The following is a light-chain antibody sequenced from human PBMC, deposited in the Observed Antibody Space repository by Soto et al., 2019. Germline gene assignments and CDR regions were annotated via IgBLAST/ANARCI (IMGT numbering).Light chain of an antibody. CDR1: SSDVGGYNY. J-gene: IGLJ2*01. CDR3: SSSAGSNPL. Sequence: QSVLTQPPSASGSPGQSVTISCTGTSSDVGGYNYVSWYQQHPGKAPKLMIYEVSRRPSGVPDRFSGSKSGNTASLTVSGLQADDEADYYCSSSAGSNPLFGGGTQLTV. V-gene: IGLV2-8*01. CDR2: EVS.